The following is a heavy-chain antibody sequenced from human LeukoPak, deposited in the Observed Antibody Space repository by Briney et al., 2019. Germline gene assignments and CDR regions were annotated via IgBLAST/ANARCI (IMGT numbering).Heavy chain of an antibody. Sequence: GGSLRLSCAASGFTFSSYWMHWVRQAPGKGLVWVSRINSDGSSPSYADSVKGRFTISRDNAKNTLHLQMNSLRAEDTAVYYCAREWEAVAGTDYWGQGTLVTVSS. CDR1: GFTFSSYW. CDR3: AREWEAVAGTDY. J-gene: IGHJ4*02. D-gene: IGHD6-19*01. CDR2: INSDGSSP. V-gene: IGHV3-74*01.